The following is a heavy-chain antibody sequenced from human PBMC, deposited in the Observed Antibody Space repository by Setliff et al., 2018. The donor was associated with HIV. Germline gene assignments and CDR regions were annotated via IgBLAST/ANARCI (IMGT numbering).Heavy chain of an antibody. V-gene: IGHV4-34*01. CDR2: IDHSGST. CDR1: GGSFSEYY. D-gene: IGHD6-13*01. CDR3: ARGTKGSRWSVTRINWFDT. Sequence: PSETLSLTCAVYGGSFSEYYWNWIRQSPDKGLEWIGEIDHSGSTNYNPSLRSRVIMSADTPKSQFSLNLTSLTAGDTAVYYCARGTKGSRWSVTRINWFDTWGQGTLVTVSS. J-gene: IGHJ5*02.